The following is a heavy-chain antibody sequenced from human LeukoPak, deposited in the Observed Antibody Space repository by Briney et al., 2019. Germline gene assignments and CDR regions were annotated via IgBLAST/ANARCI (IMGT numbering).Heavy chain of an antibody. J-gene: IGHJ3*01. CDR1: GFTFSSCG. CDR2: IWYDGSDE. Sequence: PGRSLRLSCAASGFTFSSCGMHWVRQAPGKGLEWVAVIWYDGSDEYYTDSVKGRFTIFRDNSKNTLYLQMNSLRAEDTAIYYCARAGDAFDLWGQGTMVTVSS. CDR3: ARAGDAFDL. V-gene: IGHV3-33*01.